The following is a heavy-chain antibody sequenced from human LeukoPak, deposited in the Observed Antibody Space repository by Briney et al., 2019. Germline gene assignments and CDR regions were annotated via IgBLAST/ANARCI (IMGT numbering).Heavy chain of an antibody. CDR3: ARDAPHFPFRT. CDR1: GYTFTSYG. Sequence: VASVKVSCKASGYTFTSYGINWVRQAPGQGLEWVGWINPYYGKTNYAQRFQGRVTLTTDTSTNTAYMELRSLRSDDTAIFYCARDAPHFPFRTWGQGTLVTVSS. D-gene: IGHD2/OR15-2a*01. V-gene: IGHV1-18*04. CDR2: INPYYGKT. J-gene: IGHJ5*02.